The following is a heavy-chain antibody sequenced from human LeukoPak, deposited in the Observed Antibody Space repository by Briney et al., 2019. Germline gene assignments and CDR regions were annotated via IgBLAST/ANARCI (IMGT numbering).Heavy chain of an antibody. CDR3: AADDRLRYFDWLPTYYFDY. D-gene: IGHD3-9*01. Sequence: GASVKVSCKASGFTFTSSAVQWVRQARGQRLEWIGWIVVGSGNTNYAQKFQERVTITRDMSTSTAYMELSSLRSEGTAVYYCAADDRLRYFDWLPTYYFDYWGQGTLVTVSS. CDR2: IVVGSGNT. J-gene: IGHJ4*02. CDR1: GFTFTSSA. V-gene: IGHV1-58*01.